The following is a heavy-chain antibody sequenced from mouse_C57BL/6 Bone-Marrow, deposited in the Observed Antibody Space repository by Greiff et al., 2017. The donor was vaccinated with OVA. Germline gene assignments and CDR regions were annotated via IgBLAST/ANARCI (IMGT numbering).Heavy chain of an antibody. V-gene: IGHV1-54*01. CDR1: GYAFTNYL. J-gene: IGHJ2*01. Sequence: QVQLKQSGAELVRPGTSVKVSCKASGYAFTNYLIEWVKQRPGQGLEWIGVINPGSGGTNYNEKFKGKATLTADKSSSTAYMQLSSLTSEDSAVYFCARIGDYDGRNFDYWGQGTTLTVSS. D-gene: IGHD2-4*01. CDR3: ARIGDYDGRNFDY. CDR2: INPGSGGT.